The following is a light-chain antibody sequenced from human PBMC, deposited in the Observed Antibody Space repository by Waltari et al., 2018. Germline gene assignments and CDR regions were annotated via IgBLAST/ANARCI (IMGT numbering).Light chain of an antibody. Sequence: QSALTQPRSVSGSPGQSVTISCTGTSSDFGGYNYVSWYQQHPGKAPKLVIYDVSKRPSGVPDRFSGSKSANTASLTISGLQAEDEADYYCCSYAGSYTLEVFGGGTKLTVL. V-gene: IGLV2-11*01. CDR3: CSYAGSYTLEV. CDR2: DVS. CDR1: SSDFGGYNY. J-gene: IGLJ3*02.